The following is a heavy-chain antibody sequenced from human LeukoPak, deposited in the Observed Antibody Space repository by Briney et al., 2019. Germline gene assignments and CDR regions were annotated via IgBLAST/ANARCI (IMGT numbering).Heavy chain of an antibody. CDR3: AKDHEKRYYYGSGSSYFDY. V-gene: IGHV3-23*01. D-gene: IGHD3-10*01. Sequence: GGSLRLSCAASGFTFSSYAMSWVRQAPGKGLEGVSAISGSGGSTYYADSVKGRFTISRDNSKNTLYLQMNSLRAEDTAVYYCAKDHEKRYYYGSGSSYFDYWGQGTLVTVSS. J-gene: IGHJ4*02. CDR1: GFTFSSYA. CDR2: ISGSGGST.